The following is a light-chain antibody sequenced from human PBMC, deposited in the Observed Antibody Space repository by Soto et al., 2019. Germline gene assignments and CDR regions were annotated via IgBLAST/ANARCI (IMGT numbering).Light chain of an antibody. CDR2: EVN. CDR3: CSFTSSNTHV. V-gene: IGLV2-14*01. Sequence: QSVLTQPASVSGSPGQSITISCTGTSSDIGGYNFVSWYQHHPGKAPKLMIYEVNNRPSGVSSRFSGSKSGNTASLTISGLQAEDEADYYCCSFTSSNTHVFGAGTKVTVL. J-gene: IGLJ1*01. CDR1: SSDIGGYNF.